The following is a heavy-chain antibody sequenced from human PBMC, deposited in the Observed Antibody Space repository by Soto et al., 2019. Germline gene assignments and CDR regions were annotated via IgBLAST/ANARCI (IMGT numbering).Heavy chain of an antibody. CDR1: GRTFSTYA. Sequence: SVNVSCNASGRTFSTYAISWARQAPGQGLEWMGGIIPIFGTANYAQKFQGRVTITADESTSTAYMELSSLRSEDTVVYYCARVDAGYGLSGMDVWGQGTTVTVSS. V-gene: IGHV1-69*13. D-gene: IGHD3-10*01. CDR2: IIPIFGTA. CDR3: ARVDAGYGLSGMDV. J-gene: IGHJ6*02.